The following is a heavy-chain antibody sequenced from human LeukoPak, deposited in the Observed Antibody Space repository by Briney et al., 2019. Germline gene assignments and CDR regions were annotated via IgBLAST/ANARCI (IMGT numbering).Heavy chain of an antibody. D-gene: IGHD3-22*01. CDR2: ISSSSSTI. J-gene: IGHJ4*02. CDR1: GFTFSSYS. Sequence: GGSLRLSCAASGFTFSSYSRNWVRQAPGKGLEWVSYISSSSSTIYYADSVKGRFTISRDNAKNSLYLQMNSLRAEDTAVYYCARDTTYYYDSSGYYPFDYWGQGTLVTVSP. CDR3: ARDTTYYYDSSGYYPFDY. V-gene: IGHV3-48*01.